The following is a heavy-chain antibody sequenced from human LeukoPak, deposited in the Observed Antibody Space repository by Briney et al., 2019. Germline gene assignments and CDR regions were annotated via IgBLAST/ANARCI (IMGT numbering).Heavy chain of an antibody. D-gene: IGHD1-26*01. V-gene: IGHV4-39*07. J-gene: IGHJ4*02. CDR3: AREKYSGSYFVDY. CDR1: GGSLSSSSYY. Sequence: SETLSLTCTVSGGSLSSSSYYWGWIRQPPGKGLEWIGSIYYSGSTYYNPSLKSRVTISVDTSKNQFSLKLSSVTAADTAVYYCAREKYSGSYFVDYWGQGTLVTVSS. CDR2: IYYSGST.